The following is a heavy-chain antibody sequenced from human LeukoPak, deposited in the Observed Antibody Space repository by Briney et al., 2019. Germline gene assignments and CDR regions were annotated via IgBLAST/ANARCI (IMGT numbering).Heavy chain of an antibody. CDR3: ARDNVGWFDP. V-gene: IGHV3-53*01. Sequence: GGPLTLLCAASGFTVSSNYMSWVRQAPGKGLEWVSVIYSGGSTYYGDPVKGRFTISRDNSKNTLYLQMNSLRAEDTAVYYCARDNVGWFDPWGQGTLVTVSS. J-gene: IGHJ5*02. CDR1: GFTVSSNY. D-gene: IGHD2-15*01. CDR2: IYSGGST.